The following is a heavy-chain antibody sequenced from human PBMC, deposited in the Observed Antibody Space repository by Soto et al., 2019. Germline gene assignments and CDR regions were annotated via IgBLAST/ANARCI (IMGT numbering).Heavy chain of an antibody. CDR2: IWYDGSNK. D-gene: IGHD2-15*01. Sequence: GSLRLSCAASGFAFISYGIHFFRHSPCKRLEWVAVIWYDGSNKYYADSVKGRFTISRDNSKNTLYLQMNSLRAEDTAVYYCARDGRYCSGGSCHHAFDIWGQGTMVTVSS. CDR1: GFAFISYG. J-gene: IGHJ3*02. V-gene: IGHV3-33*01. CDR3: ARDGRYCSGGSCHHAFDI.